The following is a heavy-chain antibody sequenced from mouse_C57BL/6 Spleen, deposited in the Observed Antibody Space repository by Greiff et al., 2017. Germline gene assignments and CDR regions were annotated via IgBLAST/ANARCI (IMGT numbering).Heavy chain of an antibody. CDR3: ARRGDGYWYVDV. V-gene: IGHV1-39*01. Sequence: VQLQQSGPELVKPGASVKISCKASGYSFTDYNMTWVKQSNGKSLEWIGVIHPNYGTTSYTPKFQGQDTLTVDQSSSTAYMQLNSLTSEDSAVYYCARRGDGYWYVDVWGTGTTGTVSS. J-gene: IGHJ1*03. CDR2: IHPNYGTT. CDR1: GYSFTDYN.